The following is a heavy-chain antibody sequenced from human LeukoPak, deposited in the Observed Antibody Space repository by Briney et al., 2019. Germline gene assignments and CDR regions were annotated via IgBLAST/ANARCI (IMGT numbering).Heavy chain of an antibody. CDR3: ARDRQYYYDSSGYFDY. J-gene: IGHJ4*02. Sequence: SETLSLTCTVSGGSISSSNYYWGWIRQPPGKGLEWIGSIYYSGSTYYNPSLKSRVTISVDTSKNQFSLKLSSVTAADTAVYYCARDRQYYYDSSGYFDYWGQGTLVTVSS. V-gene: IGHV4-39*07. D-gene: IGHD3-22*01. CDR1: GGSISSSNYY. CDR2: IYYSGST.